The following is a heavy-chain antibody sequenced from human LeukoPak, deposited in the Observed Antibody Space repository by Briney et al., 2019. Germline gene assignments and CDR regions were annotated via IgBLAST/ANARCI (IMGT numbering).Heavy chain of an antibody. J-gene: IGHJ6*02. Sequence: GGSLRLSCAASGFTFSSYAMNWVCQAPGKGLEWLANIKQDGSEKYYVDSMKGRFTISRDNAKNSLYLQMNSLRAEDTAVYYCARFNHERSGWYPAYYYYYYGMDVWGQGTTVTVSS. V-gene: IGHV3-7*01. CDR3: ARFNHERSGWYPAYYYYYYGMDV. CDR1: GFTFSSYA. CDR2: IKQDGSEK. D-gene: IGHD6-19*01.